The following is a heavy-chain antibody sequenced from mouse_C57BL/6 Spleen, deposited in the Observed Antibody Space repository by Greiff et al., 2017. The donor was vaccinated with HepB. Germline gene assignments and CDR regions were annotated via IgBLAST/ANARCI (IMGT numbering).Heavy chain of an antibody. CDR3: ARWNNCDYYAMDY. J-gene: IGHJ4*01. D-gene: IGHD1-3*01. CDR2: IRNKANGYTT. CDR1: GFTFTDYY. Sequence: EVLLVESGGGLVQPGGSLSLSCAASGFTFTDYYMSWVRQPPGKALEWLGFIRNKANGYTTEYSASVKGRFTISRDNSQSILYLQMNALSAEDSATYYCARWNNCDYYAMDYWGQGTSVTVSS. V-gene: IGHV7-3*01.